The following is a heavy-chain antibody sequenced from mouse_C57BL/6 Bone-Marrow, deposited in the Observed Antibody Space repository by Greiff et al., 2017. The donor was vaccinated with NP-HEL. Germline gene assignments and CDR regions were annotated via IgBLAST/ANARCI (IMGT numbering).Heavy chain of an antibody. D-gene: IGHD1-1*01. Sequence: ESGPGLVKPSQSLSLSCSVSGYSITSGYYWYWIRQFPGNKLEWMGYISYDGSNNYNASLKNRISITRDTSKNQFFLKLNSVTTEDTATYYCARGVVAGNWYFDVWGTGTTVTVSS. J-gene: IGHJ1*03. CDR2: ISYDGSN. V-gene: IGHV3-6*01. CDR3: ARGVVAGNWYFDV. CDR1: GYSITSGYY.